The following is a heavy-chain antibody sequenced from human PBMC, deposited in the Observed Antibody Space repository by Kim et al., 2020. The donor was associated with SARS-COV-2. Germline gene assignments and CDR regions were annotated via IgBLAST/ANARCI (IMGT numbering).Heavy chain of an antibody. CDR3: ARRGSYYSHDF. V-gene: IGHV5-51*01. D-gene: IGHD3-10*01. CDR1: GYIFSNSW. Sequence: GESLKISCKGSGYIFSNSWIAWVRQLPGKGLEWIGIIYPGDSDTRYSPSFQGQVIMSADKSISTAYLQWSSLKASDSGIYFCARRGSYYSHDFWGQGTLVTVSS. J-gene: IGHJ4*02. CDR2: IYPGDSDT.